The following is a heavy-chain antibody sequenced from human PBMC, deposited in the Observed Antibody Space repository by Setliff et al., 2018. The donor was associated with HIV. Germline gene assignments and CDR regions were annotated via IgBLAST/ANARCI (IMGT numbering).Heavy chain of an antibody. CDR1: GGSISSYY. J-gene: IGHJ6*03. V-gene: IGHV4-59*08. CDR2: IYYNGNT. Sequence: PSETLSLTCTVSGGSISSYYWSWIRQPPGKGLEWIGYIYYNGNTRYNPSLKSRLTMSIDKSKNQVSLELSSVTAADTAVYYCGRTMTYYYLCMDVWGNGTTVTVSS. CDR3: GRTMTYYYLCMDV.